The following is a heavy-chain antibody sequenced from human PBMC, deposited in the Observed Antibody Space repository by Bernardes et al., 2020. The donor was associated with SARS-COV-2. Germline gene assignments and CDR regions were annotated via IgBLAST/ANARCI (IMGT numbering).Heavy chain of an antibody. V-gene: IGHV3-21*01. CDR2: ISSSSSYI. CDR1: GFTFSSYS. Sequence: GGSLRLSCAASGFTFSSYSMNWVRQAPGKGLEWVSSISSSSSYIYYADSVKGRFTISRDNAKNSLYLQMNSLRAEDTAVYYCARDISRVGATYFDYWGQGTLVTVSS. J-gene: IGHJ4*02. CDR3: ARDISRVGATYFDY. D-gene: IGHD1-26*01.